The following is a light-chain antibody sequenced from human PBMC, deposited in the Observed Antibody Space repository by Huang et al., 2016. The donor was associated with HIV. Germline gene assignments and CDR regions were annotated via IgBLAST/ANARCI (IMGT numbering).Light chain of an antibody. CDR2: DSS. Sequence: DIQMTQSPSSLSASVGHRVTITCKASQDIGTYLNWYQQKPGKAPEVLIHDSSNLQTGVPSRFSGSGSGTHFTFTISSLQPEDIATYYCQHYDSLPPWTFGQGTKVEI. J-gene: IGKJ1*01. CDR3: QHYDSLPPWT. CDR1: QDIGTY. V-gene: IGKV1-33*01.